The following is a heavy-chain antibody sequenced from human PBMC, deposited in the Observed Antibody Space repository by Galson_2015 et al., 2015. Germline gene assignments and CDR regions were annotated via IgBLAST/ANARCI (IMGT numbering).Heavy chain of an antibody. D-gene: IGHD1-26*01. V-gene: IGHV1-3*04. CDR2: INTGNGNT. CDR3: EILAAATSH. Sequence: SVKVSCKASGHSFTDYAMHWVRQAPGQRLEWMGWINTGNGNTECLQKFQGRVTITRDTSASKAYMELSSPTSEDTAVYYCEILAAATSHWGQGTLVTVSS. CDR1: GHSFTDYA. J-gene: IGHJ4*02.